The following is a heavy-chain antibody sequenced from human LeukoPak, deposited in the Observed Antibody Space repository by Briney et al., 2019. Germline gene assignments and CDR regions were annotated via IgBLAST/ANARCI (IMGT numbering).Heavy chain of an antibody. CDR1: GFTFGTYW. J-gene: IGHJ4*02. V-gene: IGHV3-74*01. Sequence: TGGSLRLSCVASGFTFGTYWMHWVRQAPGKGLVWVSRINSDASMTNYADSVKGRFTISRDNAKKTLYLQMNSLRVEDTALYYCVRDQDGGFAYWGQGTVVDVSS. CDR2: INSDASMT. CDR3: VRDQDGGFAY.